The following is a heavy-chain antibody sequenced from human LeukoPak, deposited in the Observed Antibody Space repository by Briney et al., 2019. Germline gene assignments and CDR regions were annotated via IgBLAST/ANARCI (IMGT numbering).Heavy chain of an antibody. CDR1: GGSFSGYY. Sequence: KSSETLSLTCAVYGGSFSGYYWSWIRQPPGKGLEWIGEINHSGSTNYNPSLKSRVTISVDTSKNQFSLKLSSMTAADTAVYYCARLLQDANGDDGGPRAYYFDYWGQGTLVTVSS. D-gene: IGHD4-17*01. CDR3: ARLLQDANGDDGGPRAYYFDY. CDR2: INHSGST. J-gene: IGHJ4*02. V-gene: IGHV4-34*01.